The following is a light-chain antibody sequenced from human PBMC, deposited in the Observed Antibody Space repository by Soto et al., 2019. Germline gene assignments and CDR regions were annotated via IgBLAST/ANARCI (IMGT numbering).Light chain of an antibody. CDR3: CSYAGSYTLV. CDR1: NSDVGDYNY. V-gene: IGLV2-11*01. Sequence: QSALTQPRSVSGSPGQSVTISCTGTNSDVGDYNYVSWYQQQPGEAPKVMIYDVTKRPSGVPDRFSGSKSGNTASLTISGLQAEDEADYYCCSYAGSYTLVFGGGTKLTVL. J-gene: IGLJ3*02. CDR2: DVT.